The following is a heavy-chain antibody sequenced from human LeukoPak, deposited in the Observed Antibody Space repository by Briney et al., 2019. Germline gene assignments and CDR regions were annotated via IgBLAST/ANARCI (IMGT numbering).Heavy chain of an antibody. Sequence: SETLSLTCAVYGGSFSGYYWSWIRQPPGKGLEWIGEINHSGSTNYNPSLKSRVTISVDTSKNQFSLKLSSVIAADTAVYYCASDGAVRGVNYFDYWGQGTLVTVSS. D-gene: IGHD3-10*01. J-gene: IGHJ4*02. CDR1: GGSFSGYY. V-gene: IGHV4-34*01. CDR3: ASDGAVRGVNYFDY. CDR2: INHSGST.